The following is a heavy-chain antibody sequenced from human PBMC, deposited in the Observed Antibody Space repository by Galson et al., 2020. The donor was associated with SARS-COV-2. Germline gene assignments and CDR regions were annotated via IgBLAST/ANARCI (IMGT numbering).Heavy chain of an antibody. CDR1: GGSITSSNW. CDR2: IYHSGTT. D-gene: IGHD3-22*01. Sequence: SETLSLTCAVSGGSITSSNWWTWVRQPPGKGLEWIGEIYHSGTTNYNPSLKRRVTISLDKSKNQFSLRLNSVTAADTAVYYWARGLYYDSSRWGQGSLVTVSS. J-gene: IGHJ4*02. CDR3: ARGLYYDSSR. V-gene: IGHV4-4*02.